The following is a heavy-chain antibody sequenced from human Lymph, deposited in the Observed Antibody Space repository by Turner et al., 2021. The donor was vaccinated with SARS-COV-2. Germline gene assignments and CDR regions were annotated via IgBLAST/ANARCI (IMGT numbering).Heavy chain of an antibody. V-gene: IGHV1-69*10. CDR2: LIPMLDIA. CDR1: GGTFSSYA. J-gene: IGHJ4*02. CDR3: ARDVTGPLGY. D-gene: IGHD1-20*01. Sequence: QVQLVQSGAEVKKPGSSVKVSCKASGGTFSSYAISWVRQAPGQGLEWMGGLIPMLDIATYAQKFQGRVTITADKSTSTAYMELSSLRSEDTAVYYCARDVTGPLGYWGQGTLVTVSS.